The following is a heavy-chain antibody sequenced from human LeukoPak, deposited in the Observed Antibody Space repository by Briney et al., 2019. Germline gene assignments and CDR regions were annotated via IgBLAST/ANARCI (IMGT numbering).Heavy chain of an antibody. V-gene: IGHV5-51*01. CDR2: IYPGDSDT. J-gene: IGHJ4*02. CDR1: GYSSTTYW. D-gene: IGHD6-13*01. Sequence: GESLKISCKGSGYSSTTYWIAWVRQMPGKGLEWMGIIYPGDSDTRYSPSFQGQVTFSADKSISTAYLQWSSLKASDTAMYYCARRDTRIAAAQLDYWGQGTLVTVSS. CDR3: ARRDTRIAAAQLDY.